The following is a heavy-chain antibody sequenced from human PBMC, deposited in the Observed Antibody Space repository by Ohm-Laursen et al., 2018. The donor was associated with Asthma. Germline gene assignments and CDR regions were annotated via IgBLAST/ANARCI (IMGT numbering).Heavy chain of an antibody. CDR2: IYWDGDK. J-gene: IGHJ3*02. D-gene: IGHD2-2*02. V-gene: IGHV2-5*02. CDR3: AHSVCSTSCYTAFDI. Sequence: TQTLTLTCTFSGFSLSTTGVGVGWIRQPPGKALEWLALIYWDGDKRYSPSLRSRLSITKDTSKNQVVLTMTNMDPVDAATYYCAHSVCSTSCYTAFDIWGQGTMVTVSS. CDR1: GFSLSTTGVG.